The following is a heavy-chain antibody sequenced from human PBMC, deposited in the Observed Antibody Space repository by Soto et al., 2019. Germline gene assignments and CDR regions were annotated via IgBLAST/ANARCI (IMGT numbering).Heavy chain of an antibody. CDR3: SKAVSYYDFWSGSSSPYNGMDV. V-gene: IGHV3-30*18. J-gene: IGHJ6*02. D-gene: IGHD3-3*01. CDR2: ISYDGSNK. Sequence: GGSLRLSCAASGFTFSSYGMHWVRQAPGKGLEWVAVISYDGSNKFYADSVKGRFTISRDNSKNTRSLQMNSLRAEGTAVYYCSKAVSYYDFWSGSSSPYNGMDVWGQGTTVTVSS. CDR1: GFTFSSYG.